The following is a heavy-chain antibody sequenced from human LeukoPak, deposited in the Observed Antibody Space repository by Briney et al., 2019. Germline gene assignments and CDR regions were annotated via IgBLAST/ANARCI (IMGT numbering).Heavy chain of an antibody. Sequence: SETLSLTCTVSGGSISSYYWSWIRQPPGKGLEWIGYIYYSGSTNYNPSLKSRVIISVDTSKNQFSLKLSSVTAADTAVYYCARGYWYFDLWGRGTLVTVSS. V-gene: IGHV4-59*01. CDR2: IYYSGST. CDR1: GGSISSYY. CDR3: ARGYWYFDL. J-gene: IGHJ2*01.